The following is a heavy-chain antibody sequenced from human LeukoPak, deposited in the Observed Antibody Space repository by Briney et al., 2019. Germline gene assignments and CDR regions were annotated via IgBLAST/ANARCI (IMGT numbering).Heavy chain of an antibody. CDR1: GLTFSDYW. J-gene: IGHJ4*02. CDR2: IKQDGSEQ. Sequence: GGSLRLSCAASGLTFSDYWMSWFRQAPGKGLEWVANIKQDGSEQNYVDSVKGRFTISRDDAKNSLYLQMNSLRAEDTAVYYCARGGAYPDYWGQGTLVTVSS. V-gene: IGHV3-7*01. CDR3: ARGGAYPDY.